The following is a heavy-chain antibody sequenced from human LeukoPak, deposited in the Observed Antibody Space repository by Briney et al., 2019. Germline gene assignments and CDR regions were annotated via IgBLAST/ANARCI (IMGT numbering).Heavy chain of an antibody. D-gene: IGHD3-22*01. V-gene: IGHV1-18*01. CDR2: ISTYNGNT. Sequence: GASVKVSCKASGYTFTSYGISWVRQAPGQGLEWMGWISTYNGNTNYVQKLQGRVTMTTDTSTSTAYMELRSLRSDDTAVYYCARRGYYYDSSGLGNAFDIWGQGTMVTVSS. CDR1: GYTFTSYG. J-gene: IGHJ3*02. CDR3: ARRGYYYDSSGLGNAFDI.